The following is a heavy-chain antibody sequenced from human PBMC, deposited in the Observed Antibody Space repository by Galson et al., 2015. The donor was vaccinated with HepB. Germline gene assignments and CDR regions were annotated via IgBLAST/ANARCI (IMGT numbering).Heavy chain of an antibody. D-gene: IGHD6-13*01. CDR2: INHSGST. J-gene: IGHJ4*02. CDR1: GGSFSGYY. Sequence: TLSLTCAVYGGSFSGYYWSWIRQPPGKGLEWIGEINHSGSTNYNPSLKSRVTISVDTSKNQFSLKLSSVTAADTAVYYCARGGGYSSSWYGYWGQGTLVTVSS. V-gene: IGHV4-34*01. CDR3: ARGGGYSSSWYGY.